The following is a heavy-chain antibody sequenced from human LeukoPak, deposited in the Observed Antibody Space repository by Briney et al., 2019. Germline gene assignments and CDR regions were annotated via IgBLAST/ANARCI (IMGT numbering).Heavy chain of an antibody. V-gene: IGHV4-30-4*01. J-gene: IGHJ5*02. D-gene: IGHD3-16*01. CDR1: GGSISSGDYY. CDR2: IYYSGST. CDR3: ARDWGSGSSYEWFDP. Sequence: SETLSLTCTVSGGSISSGDYYWSWIRQPPGKGLEWIGYIYYSGSTYYNPSLKSRVTISVGTSKNQFSLKLSSVTAADTAVYYCARDWGSGSSYEWFDPWGQGTLVTVSS.